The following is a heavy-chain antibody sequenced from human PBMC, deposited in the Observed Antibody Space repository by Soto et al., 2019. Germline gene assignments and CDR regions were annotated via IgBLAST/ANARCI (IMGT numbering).Heavy chain of an antibody. CDR2: FDPEDGET. V-gene: IGHV1-24*01. CDR1: GYTLTELS. D-gene: IGHD6-13*01. Sequence: ASVKVSCKVSGYTLTELSMHWVRQAPGKGLEWMGGFDPEDGETIYAQKFQGGVTMTEDTSTDTAYMELSSLRSEDTAVYYCATPYSSSWPFDYWGQGTLVTVSS. CDR3: ATPYSSSWPFDY. J-gene: IGHJ4*02.